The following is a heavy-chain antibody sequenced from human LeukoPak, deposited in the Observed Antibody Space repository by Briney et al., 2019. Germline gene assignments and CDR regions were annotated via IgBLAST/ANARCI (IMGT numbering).Heavy chain of an antibody. V-gene: IGHV3-23*01. J-gene: IGHJ4*02. Sequence: GGSLRLSCAGSGFTFSNYAMTWVRQAPGKGLEWVSAISGSGDTYYADSVKGRFTISRDNSKNTLYLQMNSLRAEDTAVYYCARTPTDYGEDYWGQGTLVTVSS. D-gene: IGHD4-17*01. CDR2: ISGSGDT. CDR1: GFTFSNYA. CDR3: ARTPTDYGEDY.